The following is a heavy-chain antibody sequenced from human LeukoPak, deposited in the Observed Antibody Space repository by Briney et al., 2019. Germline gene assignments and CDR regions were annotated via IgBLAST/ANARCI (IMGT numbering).Heavy chain of an antibody. CDR3: ARVGGSNAFDI. D-gene: IGHD1-26*01. J-gene: IGHJ3*02. V-gene: IGHV3-74*01. CDR1: GFTFSSYW. Sequence: GGSLRLSCAASGFTFSSYWVHWVRQAPGKGLVWVSPSNSDGSSTSYADSVKGRFTISRDNAKNTLSLQMNSLRAEDTAVYYCARVGGSNAFDIWGQGTMVIVSS. CDR2: SNSDGSST.